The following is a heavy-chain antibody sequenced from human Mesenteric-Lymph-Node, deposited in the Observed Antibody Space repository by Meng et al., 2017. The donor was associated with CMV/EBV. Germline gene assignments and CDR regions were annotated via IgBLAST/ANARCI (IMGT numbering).Heavy chain of an antibody. CDR2: IYSGGST. Sequence: GESLKISCAASGFTVSSNYMSWVRQAPGKGLEWVSVIYSGGSTYYADSVKGRFTISRDNSKNTLYLQMSSLRAEDTAVYYCARHGNLSYYDFWSGYNDAFDIWGQGTMVTVSS. D-gene: IGHD3-3*01. V-gene: IGHV3-66*02. J-gene: IGHJ3*02. CDR1: GFTVSSNY. CDR3: ARHGNLSYYDFWSGYNDAFDI.